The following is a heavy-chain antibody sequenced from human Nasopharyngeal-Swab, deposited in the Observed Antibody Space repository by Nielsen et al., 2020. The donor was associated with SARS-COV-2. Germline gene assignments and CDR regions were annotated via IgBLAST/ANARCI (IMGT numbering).Heavy chain of an antibody. Sequence: SETLSLTCTVSGGSISSSSYYWGWIRQPPGKGLEWIGEINHSGSTNYNPSLKSRVTMSPDTSKNQFYLKLRSVTAADTAVYYCARGFRHYYGSGSDRFDYWGQGTLVTVSS. V-gene: IGHV4-39*07. CDR2: INHSGST. D-gene: IGHD3-10*01. CDR1: GGSISSSSYY. J-gene: IGHJ4*02. CDR3: ARGFRHYYGSGSDRFDY.